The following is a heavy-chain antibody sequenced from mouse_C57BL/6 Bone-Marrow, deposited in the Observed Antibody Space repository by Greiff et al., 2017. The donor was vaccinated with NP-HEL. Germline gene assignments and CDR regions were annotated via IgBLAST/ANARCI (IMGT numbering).Heavy chain of an antibody. CDR3: ASLRGTSWDVTHYFDY. Sequence: QVQLQQPGTELVKPGASVKLSCKASGYTFTSYWMHWVKQRPGQGLEWIGNINPSNGGTNYNEKFKSKATLTVDKSSSTAYMQLSSLTSEDSAVYYCASLRGTSWDVTHYFDYWGQGTTLTVSS. CDR2: INPSNGGT. CDR1: GYTFTSYW. D-gene: IGHD4-1*01. J-gene: IGHJ2*01. V-gene: IGHV1-53*01.